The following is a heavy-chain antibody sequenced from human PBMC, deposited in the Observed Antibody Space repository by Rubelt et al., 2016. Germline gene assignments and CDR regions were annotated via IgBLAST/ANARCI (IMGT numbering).Heavy chain of an antibody. D-gene: IGHD3-16*01. CDR3: TRGLRLGDFDY. J-gene: IGHJ4*02. V-gene: IGHV3-30*04. Sequence: SRYAMHWVRQAPGKGLEWVAIISYDGSNKYYADSVKGRFTISRDNSKNTLYLQMNSLRAEDTAVYYCTRGLRLGDFDYWGQGTLVTVSS. CDR1: SRYA. CDR2: ISYDGSNK.